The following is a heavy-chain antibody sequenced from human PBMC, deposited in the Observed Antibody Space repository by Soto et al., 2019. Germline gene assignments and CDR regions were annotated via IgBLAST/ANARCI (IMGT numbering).Heavy chain of an antibody. D-gene: IGHD5-12*01. J-gene: IGHJ4*02. CDR1: GFSLSTSGVG. V-gene: IGHV2-5*02. Sequence: GSGPTLVHPTQTLTLTCTFSGFSLSTSGVGVGWIRQPPGKALEWLALIYWDDDKRYSPSLKSRLTITKDTSKNQVVLTMTNMDPVDTATYYCARTGDIVATIPWDYWGQGTLVTVSS. CDR3: ARTGDIVATIPWDY. CDR2: IYWDDDK.